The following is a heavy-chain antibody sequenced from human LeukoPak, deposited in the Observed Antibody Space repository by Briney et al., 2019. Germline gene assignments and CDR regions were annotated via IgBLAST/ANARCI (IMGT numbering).Heavy chain of an antibody. CDR1: GGSISNSNHY. CDR3: MRHEEEDGYNAKPFDS. Sequence: SETLSLTCTVSGGSISNSNHYWGWVRQPRGKGLEWLGTIYYSGNTYYSPSLKSRVTISVDTSKNQFSLRLSSVTAADTAVYFCMRHEEEDGYNAKPFDSWGQGTLVTVSS. D-gene: IGHD5-24*01. CDR2: IYYSGNT. V-gene: IGHV4-39*01. J-gene: IGHJ4*02.